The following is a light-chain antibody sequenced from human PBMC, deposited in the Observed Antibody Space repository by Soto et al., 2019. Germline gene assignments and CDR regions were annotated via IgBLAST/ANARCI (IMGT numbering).Light chain of an antibody. V-gene: IGKV3-20*01. CDR1: HRVSSY. CDR3: QQYGSSLT. CDR2: GAS. Sequence: IVMRQSRAAQSVSPGATAALSCRASHRVSSYLAWYQQKPGQAPRLLIYGASNRATGIPDRFSGSGSGTDFTLTIRRLEPEDFAVYYCQQYGSSLTFGGGTKVDIK. J-gene: IGKJ4*01.